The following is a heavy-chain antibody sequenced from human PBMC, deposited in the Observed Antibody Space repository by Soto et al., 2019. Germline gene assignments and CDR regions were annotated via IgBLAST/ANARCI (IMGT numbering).Heavy chain of an antibody. CDR2: ITSSSSTI. D-gene: IGHD2-21*02. J-gene: IGHJ4*02. V-gene: IGHV3-48*02. Sequence: XGALRLSCAASGVTLTSNSMNWVRQAPGKGLEWISYITSSSSTIYYADSVKGRFTISRDNAKNSLYLQMNSLRDDDTAVYYCARGRVGTPYFDSWGQGDIVTVSS. CDR3: ARGRVGTPYFDS. CDR1: GVTLTSNS.